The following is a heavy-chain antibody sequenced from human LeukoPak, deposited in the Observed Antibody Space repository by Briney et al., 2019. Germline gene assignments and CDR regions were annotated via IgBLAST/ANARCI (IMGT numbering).Heavy chain of an antibody. J-gene: IGHJ4*02. CDR1: GFTFVAYG. CDR3: AKDELAITTRGVLDYFAY. D-gene: IGHD3-16*02. Sequence: GGSLRLSCAASGFTFVAYGMSWVRQAPGKGLEWVSGISESGDTTFYADSVKGRFTISRDNSKNTLYLQLNSLRAEDTALYYCAKDELAITTRGVLDYFAYWGQGTLVTVSS. CDR2: ISESGDTT. V-gene: IGHV3-23*01.